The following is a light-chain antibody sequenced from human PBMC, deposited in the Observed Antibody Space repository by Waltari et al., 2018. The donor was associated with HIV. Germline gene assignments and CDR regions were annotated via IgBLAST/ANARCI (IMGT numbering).Light chain of an antibody. CDR1: SSNVGSDAL. CDR2: EVT. V-gene: IGLV2-23*02. CDR3: CSCPRSGIRYV. J-gene: IGLJ1*01. Sequence: QSALTQPASVSGSPGQSITLSCPGTSSNVGSDALVSWYQQHPGEAPKLPIYEVTKRPSGVSNRFSGSKSGNTASLTISGLQAEDEADYYCCSCPRSGIRYVFGTGTKVTVL.